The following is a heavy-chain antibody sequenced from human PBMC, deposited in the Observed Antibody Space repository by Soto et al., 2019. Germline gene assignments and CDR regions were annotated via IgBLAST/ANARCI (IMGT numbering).Heavy chain of an antibody. CDR3: VKDSYADFRRVLSTAEYFFDY. CDR2: ITWNSGKI. J-gene: IGHJ4*01. Sequence: PVGSLRLSCTASGFTFDDYAMHWVRQGPGRGLEWVSGITWNSGKIAYADSVKGRFTIARDDDNNSLYLQMNSLRPEDTALYYCVKDSYADFRRVLSTAEYFFDYWGHGTLVTVSS. V-gene: IGHV3-9*01. D-gene: IGHD2-15*01. CDR1: GFTFDDYA.